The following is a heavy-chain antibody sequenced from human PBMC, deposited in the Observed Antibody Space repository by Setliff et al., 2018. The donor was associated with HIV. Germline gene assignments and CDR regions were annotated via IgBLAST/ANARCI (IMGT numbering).Heavy chain of an antibody. D-gene: IGHD5-12*01. CDR1: GGSISSHY. CDR3: ARVQVGGYNFYFDY. J-gene: IGHJ4*02. Sequence: KPSETLSLTCTVSGGSISSHYWTWIRQPPGRGLEWIGYIDYSGSTNQNPSLKSRVTMSVDTSKNQFSLKLSSVTAADTAVYYCARVQVGGYNFYFDYWGQGTLVTVSS. CDR2: IDYSGST. V-gene: IGHV4-59*08.